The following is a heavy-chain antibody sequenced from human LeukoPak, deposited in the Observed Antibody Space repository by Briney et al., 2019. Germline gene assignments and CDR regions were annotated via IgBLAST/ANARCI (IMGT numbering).Heavy chain of an antibody. V-gene: IGHV4-39*01. CDR1: GGSVSSGSYY. CDR2: IYYSGSA. J-gene: IGHJ4*02. Sequence: SETLSLTCTVSGGSVSSGSYYWSWIRQPPGKGLEWIGYIYYSGSAYYNPSLKSRVTMSVDTSKNQFSLRLSSVTAANTAVYSCARHPERYSYFDYWGQGTLVTVSS. D-gene: IGHD5-18*01. CDR3: ARHPERYSYFDY.